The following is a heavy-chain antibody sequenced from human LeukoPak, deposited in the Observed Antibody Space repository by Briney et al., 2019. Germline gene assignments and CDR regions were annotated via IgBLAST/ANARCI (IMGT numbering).Heavy chain of an antibody. D-gene: IGHD1-26*01. J-gene: IGHJ4*02. CDR1: GFTFDDYG. CDR3: ARKWELLRGGVD. V-gene: IGHV3-11*01. Sequence: PGGSLRLSCAASGFTFDDYGMSWVRQAPGKGLEWVSYISSSGSTIYYADSVKGRFTISRDNAKNSLYLQMNSLRAEDTAVYYCARKWELLRGGVDWGQGTLVTVSS. CDR2: ISSSGSTI.